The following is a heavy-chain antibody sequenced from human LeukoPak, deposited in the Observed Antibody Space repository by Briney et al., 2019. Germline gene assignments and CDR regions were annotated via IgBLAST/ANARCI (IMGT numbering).Heavy chain of an antibody. V-gene: IGHV3-30*04. J-gene: IGHJ6*03. CDR3: ACTAYYYYYLDV. D-gene: IGHD5-18*01. Sequence: GESLRLSCEVSGYTFSNFAVNWVRQAPGKGLEWVAVISKDGTYKYFSDSVKGRFTVSRDNSKNTAYLHMSSLRAEDTAVYYCACTAYYYYYLDVWGKGTTVTVSS. CDR2: ISKDGTYK. CDR1: GYTFSNFA.